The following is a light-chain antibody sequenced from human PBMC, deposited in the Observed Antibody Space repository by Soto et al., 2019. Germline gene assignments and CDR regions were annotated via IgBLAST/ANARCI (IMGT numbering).Light chain of an antibody. CDR3: QQYNNLLLIT. V-gene: IGKV3D-15*01. Sequence: EIVLTQSPATLSLSPGERATLSCRVSQSVSNYLSWYQQKPGQAPRLLMYETSRRATGIPARFSGSGSGTEFTLTISSLQSEDFAIYYCQQYNNLLLITFGQGTRLEIK. J-gene: IGKJ5*01. CDR1: QSVSNY. CDR2: ETS.